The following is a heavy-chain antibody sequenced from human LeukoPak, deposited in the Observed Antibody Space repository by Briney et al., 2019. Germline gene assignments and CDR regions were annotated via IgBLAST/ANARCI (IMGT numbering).Heavy chain of an antibody. CDR3: AREIYSNYPTNWFDP. D-gene: IGHD4-11*01. Sequence: GGSLRLSCAASGFTFSSYGMHWVRQAPGKGLEWVAVIWYDGSNKHYADSVKGRFTISRDNSKNTLYLQMNSLRAEDTAVYYCAREIYSNYPTNWFDPWGQGTLVTVSS. CDR2: IWYDGSNK. V-gene: IGHV3-33*01. CDR1: GFTFSSYG. J-gene: IGHJ5*02.